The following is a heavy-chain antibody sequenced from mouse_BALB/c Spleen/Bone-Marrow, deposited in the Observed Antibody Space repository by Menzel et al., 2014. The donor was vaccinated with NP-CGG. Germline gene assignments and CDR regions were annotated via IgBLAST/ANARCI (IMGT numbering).Heavy chain of an antibody. CDR1: GYAFTNYL. V-gene: IGHV1-54*01. CDR2: INPGSGGT. D-gene: IGHD1-1*01. Sequence: QVQLQQSGAELVRPGTSVKVSCKASGYAFTNYLIEWVKQRPGQGLEWIGVINPGSGGTNYNEKFKGKATLTADKSSSTAYMQLSSLTSNDSAVYFCARSGYYGSSYYFDYWGQGTTLTVPS. J-gene: IGHJ2*01. CDR3: ARSGYYGSSYYFDY.